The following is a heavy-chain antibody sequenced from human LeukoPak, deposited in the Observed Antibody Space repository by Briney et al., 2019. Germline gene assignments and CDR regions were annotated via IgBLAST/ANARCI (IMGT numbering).Heavy chain of an antibody. V-gene: IGHV3-30*02. J-gene: IGHJ4*02. CDR3: ANLVGGFDYYDSSGYPFDY. CDR1: GFTFSSYG. CDR2: IRYDGSNK. D-gene: IGHD3-22*01. Sequence: GGSLRLSCAASGFTFSSYGMHWVRQAPGKGLEWVAFIRYDGSNKYYADSVKGRFTISRDNSKNTLYLQMNSLRAEDTAVYYCANLVGGFDYYDSSGYPFDYWGQGTLVTVSS.